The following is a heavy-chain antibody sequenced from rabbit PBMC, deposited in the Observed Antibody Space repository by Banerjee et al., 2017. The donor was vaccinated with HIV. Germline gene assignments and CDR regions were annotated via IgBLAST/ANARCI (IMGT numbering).Heavy chain of an antibody. CDR3: ARDLAGVIGWNFGL. J-gene: IGHJ4*01. V-gene: IGHV1S40*01. Sequence: QSLEESGGDLVRPGASLTLTCTASGFSFSSGYDMCWVRQAPGKGLEWIACIDTGSSGRTYYASWAKGRFTISKTSSTTVTLQMTSLTAADTATYFCARDLAGVIGWNFGLWGPGTLVTVS. CDR1: GFSFSSGYD. D-gene: IGHD4-1*01. CDR2: IDTGSSGRT.